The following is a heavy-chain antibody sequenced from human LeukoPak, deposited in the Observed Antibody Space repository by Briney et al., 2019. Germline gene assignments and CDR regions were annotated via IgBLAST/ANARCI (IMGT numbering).Heavy chain of an antibody. D-gene: IGHD6-6*01. Sequence: SETLSLTCTVSGGSISSYYWSWLRQPPEKGLEWIGYIYYSGSTTYNPSLKSRVTISVDTSKNQFSLKLSSVTAADTAVYYCARDHKYSSSSGFDYWGQGTLVTVSP. J-gene: IGHJ4*02. CDR1: GGSISSYY. CDR2: IYYSGST. V-gene: IGHV4-59*01. CDR3: ARDHKYSSSSGFDY.